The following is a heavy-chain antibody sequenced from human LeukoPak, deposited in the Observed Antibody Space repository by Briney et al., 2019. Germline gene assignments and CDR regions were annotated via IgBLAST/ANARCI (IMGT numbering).Heavy chain of an antibody. J-gene: IGHJ3*02. V-gene: IGHV3-7*03. CDR3: ARDRFLWFGELLSNDAFDI. Sequence: GGSLGLSCAASGFTFSSYWMSWVRQAPGKGLEWVANIKQDGSEKYYVDSVKGRFTISRDNAKNSLYLQMNSLRAEDTAVYYGARDRFLWFGELLSNDAFDIWGQGTMVTVSS. D-gene: IGHD3-10*01. CDR1: GFTFSSYW. CDR2: IKQDGSEK.